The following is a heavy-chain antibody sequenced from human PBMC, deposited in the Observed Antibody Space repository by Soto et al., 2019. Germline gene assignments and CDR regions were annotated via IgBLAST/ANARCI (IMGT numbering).Heavy chain of an antibody. CDR2: ISGSGGST. J-gene: IGHJ4*02. Sequence: GGSLRLSCAVSGFTFSSSAMSWVRQAPGKGLEWVSSISGSGGSTYYAESVKGRFTISRDNSRNTLFLQMNSLTVEDTAVYFCAEDRGFRIVFDYWGQGTLVTVSS. CDR1: GFTFSSSA. CDR3: AEDRGFRIVFDY. D-gene: IGHD3-10*01. V-gene: IGHV3-23*01.